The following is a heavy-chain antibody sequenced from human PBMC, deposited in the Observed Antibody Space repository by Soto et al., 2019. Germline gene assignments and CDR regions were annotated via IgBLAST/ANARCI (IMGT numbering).Heavy chain of an antibody. CDR2: IYSGGST. J-gene: IGHJ6*02. CDR1: GFTVSSNY. CDR3: AKRHSKHCSSTSCPLPVISMDV. Sequence: HPGGSLRLSCAASGFTVSSNYMSWVRQAPGKGLEWVSVIYSGGSTYYADSVKGRFTISRDSSKNTLYLQMNSLRAEDTAVYYCAKRHSKHCSSTSCPLPVISMDVWGQGTTVTVSS. V-gene: IGHV3-53*01. D-gene: IGHD2-2*01.